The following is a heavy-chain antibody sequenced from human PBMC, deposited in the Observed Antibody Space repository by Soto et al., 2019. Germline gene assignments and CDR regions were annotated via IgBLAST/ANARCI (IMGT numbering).Heavy chain of an antibody. D-gene: IGHD1-1*01. Sequence: GGSLRLSCAASGSGFGYYALTWVRQGPGKGLEWVSSIGGTDGTTYYADSVKGRFTISRDISMNTVFLQMNSLRAEDTALYYCANDYPTTDYGLEVWGQGTTVTVSS. CDR3: ANDYPTTDYGLEV. V-gene: IGHV3-23*01. CDR2: IGGTDGTT. J-gene: IGHJ6*02. CDR1: GSGFGYYA.